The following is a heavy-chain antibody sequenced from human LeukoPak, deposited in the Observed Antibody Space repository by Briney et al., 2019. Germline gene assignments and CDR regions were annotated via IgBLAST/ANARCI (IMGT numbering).Heavy chain of an antibody. D-gene: IGHD3-10*01. J-gene: IGHJ5*02. CDR2: FDPEDGET. V-gene: IGHV1-24*01. Sequence: GASVKVSCKVSGYTLTELSMHWVRQAPGKGLEWMGGFDPEDGETIYAQKFQGRVTMTEDTSTDTAYMELSSLRSEDTAVYYCATDYPPGFMVRGSYRFDPWGQGTLVTVSS. CDR1: GYTLTELS. CDR3: ATDYPPGFMVRGSYRFDP.